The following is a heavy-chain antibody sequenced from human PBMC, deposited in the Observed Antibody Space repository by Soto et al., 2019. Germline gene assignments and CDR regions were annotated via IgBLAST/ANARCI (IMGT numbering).Heavy chain of an antibody. D-gene: IGHD2-21*02. CDR1: GFTFSSYG. V-gene: IGHV3-30*18. CDR2: ISYDGSNK. CDR3: AKGGPSRLLPIDY. J-gene: IGHJ4*02. Sequence: QVQLVESGGGVVQPGRSLRLSCTASGFTFSSYGMHWVRQAPGKGLEWVAVISYDGSNKYYADSVKGRFTISRDNSKNTLYLQMNSLRTEDTLVYYCAKGGPSRLLPIDYWGQGTLVTVSS.